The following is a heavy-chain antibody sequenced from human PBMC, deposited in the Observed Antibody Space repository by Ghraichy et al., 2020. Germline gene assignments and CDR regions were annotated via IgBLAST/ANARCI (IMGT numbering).Heavy chain of an antibody. CDR3: ARGLGPPTGEFRYYYYYMDV. J-gene: IGHJ6*03. CDR1: GDSVSSNSAA. V-gene: IGHV6-1*01. CDR2: TYYRSKWYN. D-gene: IGHD7-27*01. Sequence: SQTLSLTCAISGDSVSSNSAAWNWIRQSPSRGLEWLGRTYYRSKWYNDYAVSVKSRITINPDTSKNQFSLQLNSVTPEDTAVYYCARGLGPPTGEFRYYYYYMDVWGKGTTVTVSS.